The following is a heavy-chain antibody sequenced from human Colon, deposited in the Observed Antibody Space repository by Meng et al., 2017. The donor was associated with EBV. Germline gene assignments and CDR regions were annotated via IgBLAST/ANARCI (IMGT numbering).Heavy chain of an antibody. V-gene: IGHV4-31*03. CDR1: GGSIRSGNHY. J-gene: IGHJ2*01. D-gene: IGHD4-17*01. CDR3: ASLYGDSSVWYLDL. Sequence: QVQRQESGPGLVKPSQTLSLTCTVSGGSIRSGNHYWSWIRQHPGKGLEYIGYIYYSGSTYYNPSLKSRVIISVDTSTNQFSLRLNSVTAADTAVYYCASLYGDSSVWYLDLWGRGTLVTVSS. CDR2: IYYSGST.